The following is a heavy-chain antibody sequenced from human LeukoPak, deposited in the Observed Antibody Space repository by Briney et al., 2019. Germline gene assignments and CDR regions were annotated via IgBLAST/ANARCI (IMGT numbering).Heavy chain of an antibody. Sequence: GASVKVSCKASGYTFTSYDINWVRQATGQGLEWMGWMNPNSGNTGYAQKFQGRVTMTRNTSISTAYMELSSLRSEDTAVYYCAKAGVPAAIGFYYGIDVWGQGTTVTVSS. CDR1: GYTFTSYD. CDR2: MNPNSGNT. J-gene: IGHJ6*02. D-gene: IGHD2-2*02. V-gene: IGHV1-8*01. CDR3: AKAGVPAAIGFYYGIDV.